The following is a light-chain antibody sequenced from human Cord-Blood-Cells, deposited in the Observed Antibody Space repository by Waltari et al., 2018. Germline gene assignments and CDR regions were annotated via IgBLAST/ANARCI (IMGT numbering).Light chain of an antibody. CDR3: SSYTSSSTLVV. V-gene: IGLV2-14*01. CDR2: DVS. J-gene: IGLJ1*01. CDR1: SSDVGGYNY. Sequence: QSALTQPASVSGSPGQSSTISCTGTSSDVGGYNYVSWYQQHPGKAPKLMISDVSNRPSGVSKRFSGSKSGNTASLTISGLQAEDEADYYCSSYTSSSTLVVFGTGTKVTVL.